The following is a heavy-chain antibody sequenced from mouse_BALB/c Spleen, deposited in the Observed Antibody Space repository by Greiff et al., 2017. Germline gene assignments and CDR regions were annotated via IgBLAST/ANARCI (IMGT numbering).Heavy chain of an antibody. J-gene: IGHJ2*01. V-gene: IGHV1S56*01. CDR2: IYPGNVNT. CDR3: ARDYGSSYNFDY. D-gene: IGHD1-1*01. Sequence: QVQLQQSGPELVKPGASVRISCKASGYTFTSYYIHWVKQRPGQGLEWIGWIYPGNVNTKYNEKFKGKATLTADKSSSTAYMQLSSLTSEDSAVYFCARDYGSSYNFDYWGQGTTLTVSS. CDR1: GYTFTSYY.